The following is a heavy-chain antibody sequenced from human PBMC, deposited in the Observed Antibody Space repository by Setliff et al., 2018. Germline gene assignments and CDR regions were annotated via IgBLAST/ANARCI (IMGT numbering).Heavy chain of an antibody. CDR2: IYYSGST. CDR1: GGSISSHY. V-gene: IGHV4-59*11. D-gene: IGHD2-15*01. CDR3: ARDGVYDSSGGSCYKMGEDY. J-gene: IGHJ4*02. Sequence: SETLSLTCTVSGGSISSHYWSWIRQPPGKGLEWIGSIYYSGSTNYNPSLKSRVTISVDTSKNQFSLKLSSVTAADTAVYYCARDGVYDSSGGSCYKMGEDYWGQGTLVTVSS.